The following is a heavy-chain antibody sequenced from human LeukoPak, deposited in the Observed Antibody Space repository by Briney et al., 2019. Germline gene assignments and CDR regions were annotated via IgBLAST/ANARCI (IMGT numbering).Heavy chain of an antibody. CDR3: TRDRDSMVRGNYFDS. CDR1: EFTVSTNH. D-gene: IGHD3-10*01. CDR2: LYSGGTT. Sequence: GGSLRLSYAASEFTVSTNHMSCVRQAPGRGLEWGSVLYSGGTTSYADSVKGRFTISSDNSKNTVYLQMNSLRVEDTAVYYRTRDRDSMVRGNYFDSWGQGTLVTVSS. J-gene: IGHJ4*02. V-gene: IGHV3-66*01.